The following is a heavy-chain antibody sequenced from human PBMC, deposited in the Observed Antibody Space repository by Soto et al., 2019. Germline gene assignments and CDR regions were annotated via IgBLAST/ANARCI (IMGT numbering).Heavy chain of an antibody. D-gene: IGHD2-15*01. J-gene: IGHJ4*02. Sequence: SETLSLTCSVSGGSIISHYWSWIRQPPGKGLEWIGYIHYTGSTDYNPSLKSRLTISVDTSKNQFSLKLSSVTAADTAAYYCARGGWSLDYWGQGTVVTVSS. V-gene: IGHV4-59*11. CDR3: ARGGWSLDY. CDR2: IHYTGST. CDR1: GGSIISHY.